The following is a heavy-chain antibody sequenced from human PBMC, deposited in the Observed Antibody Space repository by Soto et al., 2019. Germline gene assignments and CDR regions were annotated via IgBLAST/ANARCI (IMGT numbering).Heavy chain of an antibody. V-gene: IGHV3-53*01. CDR3: ARLTEAERH. CDR1: GFIVSSSH. CDR2: PYNHGKT. D-gene: IGHD1-1*01. Sequence: PGGSLRLSCVVSGFIVSSSHMIWVRQAPGKGLEGVSIPYNHGKTNYVDSVKGRFTITRDNSKNTVYLQMNSLRVEDTAVYYCARLTEAERHWGQGALVTVSS. J-gene: IGHJ4*02.